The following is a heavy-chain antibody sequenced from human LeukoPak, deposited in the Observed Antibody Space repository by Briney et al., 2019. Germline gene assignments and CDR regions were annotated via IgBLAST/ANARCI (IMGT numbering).Heavy chain of an antibody. CDR1: GFTFSTSW. Sequence: GGSLRLSCAASGFTFSTSWMTWVRQAPGKRLEWVAHIKEDGIEKYYVDSVKGRFTISRDNANNSMYLQMNSLRAEDTAVYFCARWSSGWEFDYWGQGTLVTVSS. D-gene: IGHD6-19*01. V-gene: IGHV3-7*05. CDR2: IKEDGIEK. CDR3: ARWSSGWEFDY. J-gene: IGHJ4*02.